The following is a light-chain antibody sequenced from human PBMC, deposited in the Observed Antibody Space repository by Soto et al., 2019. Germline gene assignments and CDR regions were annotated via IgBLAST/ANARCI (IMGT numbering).Light chain of an antibody. CDR1: QSVSGN. Sequence: EIVMTQSPATLSVSPGERATLSCRASQSVSGNLAWYQQKPGQAPGLLIYGASTRATGIPARFSGSGSGTEFTLTISGLQSEDFAVYYCQQYNNWPRTFGQGTKVEIK. CDR3: QQYNNWPRT. J-gene: IGKJ1*01. CDR2: GAS. V-gene: IGKV3-15*01.